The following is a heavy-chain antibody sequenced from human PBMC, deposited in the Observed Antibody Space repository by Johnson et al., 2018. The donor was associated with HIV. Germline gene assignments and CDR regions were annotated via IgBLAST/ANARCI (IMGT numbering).Heavy chain of an antibody. CDR3: ARDRWELLSCAFDI. J-gene: IGHJ3*02. V-gene: IGHV3-11*01. Sequence: QVQLVESGGGVVRPGGSLRLSSAASGFTFSDYYMSWIRQAPGKGLEWVSYISSSGSTIYYADSVKGRFTISRDNGKNSLYLQMNSLRAEDTALYYCARDRWELLSCAFDIWGQGTMVTVSS. D-gene: IGHD1-26*01. CDR2: ISSSGSTI. CDR1: GFTFSDYY.